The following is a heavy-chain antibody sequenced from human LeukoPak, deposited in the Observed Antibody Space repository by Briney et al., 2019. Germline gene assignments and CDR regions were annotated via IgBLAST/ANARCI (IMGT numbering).Heavy chain of an antibody. CDR3: ARDGRGSSTIYYYYYYMDV. CDR1: GFTFSDYY. Sequence: GGSLRLSCAASGFTFSDYYMSWIRQAPGKGGEWVSYISSSGSTIYYADSVKGRFTISRDNAKNSLYLQMNSLRAEDTAVYYCARDGRGSSTIYYYYYYMDVWGKGTTVTVSS. V-gene: IGHV3-11*04. D-gene: IGHD6-6*01. CDR2: ISSSGSTI. J-gene: IGHJ6*03.